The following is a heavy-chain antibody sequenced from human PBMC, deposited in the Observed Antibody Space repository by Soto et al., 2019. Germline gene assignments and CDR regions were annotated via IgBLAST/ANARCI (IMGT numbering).Heavy chain of an antibody. J-gene: IGHJ4*02. Sequence: PVGSLRLSCAASGFTFSSYGMHWVRQAPGKGLEWVAVISYDGSNKYYADSVKGRFTISRDNSKNTLYLQMNSLRAEDTAVYYCAKGSTYYDFWSGYYDNSSYYFDYWGQGTLVTAPQ. CDR3: AKGSTYYDFWSGYYDNSSYYFDY. V-gene: IGHV3-30*18. D-gene: IGHD3-3*01. CDR2: ISYDGSNK. CDR1: GFTFSSYG.